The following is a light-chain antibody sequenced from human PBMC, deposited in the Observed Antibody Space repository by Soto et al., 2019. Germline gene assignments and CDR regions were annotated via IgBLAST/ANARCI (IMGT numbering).Light chain of an antibody. Sequence: QSVLTQPASVSGAPGQSITISCTGTSSDVGGYNYVSWYQQHPGKAPKLMIYDVSNRPSGVSNRFSGSKSGNTASLTISGLQAEDEADYYWRSYTNSHYLLVFGGGTK. J-gene: IGLJ2*01. CDR3: RSYTNSHYLLV. CDR1: SSDVGGYNY. CDR2: DVS. V-gene: IGLV2-14*01.